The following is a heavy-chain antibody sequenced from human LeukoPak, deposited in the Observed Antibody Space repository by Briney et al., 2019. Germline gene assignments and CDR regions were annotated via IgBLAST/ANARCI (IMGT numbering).Heavy chain of an antibody. CDR3: ARDHYQWLVLVYYYGTDV. CDR2: ISAYNGNT. D-gene: IGHD6-19*01. Sequence: ASVKVSCKASGYTFTSYGISWVRQAPGQGLEWMGWISAYNGNTNYAQKLQGRVTMTTDTSTSTAYMELRSLRSDDTAVYYCARDHYQWLVLVYYYGTDVWGQGTTVTVSS. CDR1: GYTFTSYG. J-gene: IGHJ6*02. V-gene: IGHV1-18*01.